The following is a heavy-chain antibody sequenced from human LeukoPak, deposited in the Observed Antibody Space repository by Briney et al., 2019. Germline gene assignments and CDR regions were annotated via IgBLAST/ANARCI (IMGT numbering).Heavy chain of an antibody. J-gene: IGHJ4*02. V-gene: IGHV4-61*02. Sequence: SETLSLTCTVSGGSISSGSYYWSWIRQPAGKGLERIGRIYTSGSTNYNPSLKSRVTISVDTSKNQFSLKLGSVTAADTAVYYCASSPRGDCSSTSCYNYWGQGTLVTVSS. CDR2: IYTSGST. CDR3: ASSPRGDCSSTSCYNY. CDR1: GGSISSGSYY. D-gene: IGHD2-2*02.